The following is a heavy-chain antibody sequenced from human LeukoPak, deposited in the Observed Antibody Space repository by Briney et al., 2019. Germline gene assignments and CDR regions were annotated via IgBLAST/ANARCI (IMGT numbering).Heavy chain of an antibody. CDR2: IHYSGRT. V-gene: IGHV4-4*02. CDR3: ARHVGKWGFDY. D-gene: IGHD7-27*01. CDR1: GGSISSSNW. J-gene: IGHJ4*02. Sequence: RPSGTLSLTCAVSGGSISSSNWWSWVRQLPGKGLEWIGNIHYSGRTNYKPSLRSRVTISVDTSKNQFSLKLSSVTAADTAVYYCARHVGKWGFDYWGQGTLVTVSS.